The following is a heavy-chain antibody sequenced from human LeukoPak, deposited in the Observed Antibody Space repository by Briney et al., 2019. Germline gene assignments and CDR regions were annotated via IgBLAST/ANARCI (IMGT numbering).Heavy chain of an antibody. D-gene: IGHD3-16*01. V-gene: IGHV4-4*07. Sequence: SETLSLTCTVSGGSISSYYWSWIRQPAGKGLEWIGRIYTSGSTNYNPSLKSRVTISVDTSKNQFSLKLSSVPAADTAVYYCARGGGSSSYQTPRRFDPWGQGTLVTVSS. CDR2: IYTSGST. CDR1: GGSISSYY. CDR3: ARGGGSSSYQTPRRFDP. J-gene: IGHJ5*02.